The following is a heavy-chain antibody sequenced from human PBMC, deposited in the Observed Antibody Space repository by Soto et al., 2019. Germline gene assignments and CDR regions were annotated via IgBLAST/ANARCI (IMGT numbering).Heavy chain of an antibody. Sequence: SGPTLVNPTQTLTLTCTFSGFSLSTSGMCVSWIRQPPGKALEWLARIDWDDDKYYSTSLKTRLTISKDTSKNQVVLTMTNMDPVDTATYYCARIRYSSGWPNFDYWGQGTLVTVSS. CDR1: GFSLSTSGMC. CDR2: IDWDDDK. V-gene: IGHV2-70*11. CDR3: ARIRYSSGWPNFDY. J-gene: IGHJ4*02. D-gene: IGHD6-19*01.